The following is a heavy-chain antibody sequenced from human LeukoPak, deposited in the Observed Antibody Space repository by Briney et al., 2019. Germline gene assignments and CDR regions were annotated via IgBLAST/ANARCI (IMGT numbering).Heavy chain of an antibody. J-gene: IGHJ5*02. CDR2: ISDSGGGT. CDR3: AKDLSRAVAADWFDP. D-gene: IGHD6-19*01. Sequence: PGGSLRLSCAASGFTFSNFAMSWVRQAPGKGLEWVSAISDSGGGTFYADSVKGRFTISRDNSKNTLYLQMNSLRAEDTAVYYCAKDLSRAVAADWFDPWDQGSLVTVSS. V-gene: IGHV3-23*01. CDR1: GFTFSNFA.